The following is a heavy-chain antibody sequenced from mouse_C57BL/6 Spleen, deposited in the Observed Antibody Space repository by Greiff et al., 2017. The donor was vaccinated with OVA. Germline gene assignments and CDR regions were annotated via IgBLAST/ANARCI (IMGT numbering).Heavy chain of an antibody. CDR2: FHPYNDDT. CDR1: GYTFTTYP. Sequence: VQLQQSGAELVKPGASVTMSCKASGYTFTTYPIEWMKQNHGKSLEWIGNFHPYNDDTKYNEKFQGKAPLTVEKSSSTVYLELSRLTSDDSAVYYCARWGYDYDEGAFDYWGQGTTLTVSS. D-gene: IGHD2-4*01. CDR3: ARWGYDYDEGAFDY. V-gene: IGHV1-47*01. J-gene: IGHJ2*01.